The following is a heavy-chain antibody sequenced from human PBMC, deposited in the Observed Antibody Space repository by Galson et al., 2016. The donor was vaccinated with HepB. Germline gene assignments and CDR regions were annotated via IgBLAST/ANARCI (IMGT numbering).Heavy chain of an antibody. V-gene: IGHV3-33*03. J-gene: IGHJ4*02. CDR3: ASSVRGSGSPPGGY. CDR1: GFTFSSYG. Sequence: SLRLSCAASGFTFSSYGMHWVRQAPGKGLEWVAVIWFDGSSKNYVDSVRGRFTISRDNAKNTLYLQMNSLRAEDTAVYYCASSVRGSGSPPGGYWGQGILVTV. D-gene: IGHD3-10*01. CDR2: IWFDGSSK.